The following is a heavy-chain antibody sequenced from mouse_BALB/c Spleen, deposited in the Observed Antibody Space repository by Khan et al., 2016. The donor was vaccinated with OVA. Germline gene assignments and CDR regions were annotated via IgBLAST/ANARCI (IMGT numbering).Heavy chain of an antibody. CDR2: INTYTGES. V-gene: IGHV9-3-1*01. CDR1: GYTFTNYG. CDR3: SRPPYFSYVMVY. J-gene: IGHJ4*01. Sequence: QIQLVQSGPELKKPGETVKISCKASGYTFTNYGMNWVKQAPGKGLKWMGWINTYTGESTYADDLKGRFAFSLETSASTAFLQINNLKNEDTATYFCSRPPYFSYVMVYWGQGTSVTVSS. D-gene: IGHD2-10*01.